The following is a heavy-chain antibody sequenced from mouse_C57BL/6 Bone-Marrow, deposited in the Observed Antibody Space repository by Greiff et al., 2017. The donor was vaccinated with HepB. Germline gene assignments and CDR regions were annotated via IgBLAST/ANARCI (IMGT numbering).Heavy chain of an antibody. CDR2: ISYDGSN. J-gene: IGHJ2*01. CDR1: GYSITSGYY. Sequence: EVKLMESGPGLVKPSQSLSLTCSVTGYSITSGYYWNWIRQFPGNKLEWMGYISYDGSNNYNPSLKNRISITRDTSKNQFFLKLNSVTTEDTATYYCARDLIPYGNFYYWGQGTTLTVSS. D-gene: IGHD2-1*01. CDR3: ARDLIPYGNFYY. V-gene: IGHV3-6*01.